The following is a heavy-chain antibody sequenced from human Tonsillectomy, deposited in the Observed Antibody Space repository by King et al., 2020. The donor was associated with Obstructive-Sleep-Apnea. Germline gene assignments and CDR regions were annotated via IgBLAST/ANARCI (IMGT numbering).Heavy chain of an antibody. CDR3: ARDRTIDYYDSSGNIDY. D-gene: IGHD3-22*01. Sequence: QLQLQESGPGLVKPSETLSLTCTVSGGSISSSNYYWGWIRQSPGKGLEWIGSIYYSGSTYYNPSLKSRVTISLETSKNQFSLKLSSVTAADTAVYYCARDRTIDYYDSSGNIDYWGQGTLVTVSS. V-gene: IGHV4-39*07. CDR2: IYYSGST. CDR1: GGSISSSNYY. J-gene: IGHJ4*02.